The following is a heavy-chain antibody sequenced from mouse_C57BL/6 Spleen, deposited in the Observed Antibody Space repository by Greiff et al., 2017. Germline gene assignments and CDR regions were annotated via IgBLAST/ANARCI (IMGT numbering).Heavy chain of an antibody. V-gene: IGHV7-3*01. CDR2: IRNKANGYTT. CDR3: ARYTGREAFAY. J-gene: IGHJ3*01. CDR1: GFTFTDYY. Sequence: VQLKESGGGLVQPGGSLSLSCAASGFTFTDYYMSWVRQPPGKALEWLGFIRNKANGYTTEYSASVKGRFTISRDNSQSILYLQMNALRAEDSATYYCARYTGREAFAYWGQGTLVTVSA. D-gene: IGHD4-1*01.